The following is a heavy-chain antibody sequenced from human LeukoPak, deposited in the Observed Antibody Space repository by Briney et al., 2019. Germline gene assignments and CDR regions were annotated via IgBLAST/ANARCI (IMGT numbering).Heavy chain of an antibody. V-gene: IGHV4-39*02. CDR3: ARDATVTTFLFDP. J-gene: IGHJ5*02. Sequence: SETLSLTCTVSGGSISSSSYYWGWIRQPPGKGLEWIGSIYYSGSTYYNPSLKSRVTISVDTSKNQFSLKLSSVTAADTAVYYCARDATVTTFLFDPWGQGTLVTVSS. D-gene: IGHD4-17*01. CDR2: IYYSGST. CDR1: GGSISSSSYY.